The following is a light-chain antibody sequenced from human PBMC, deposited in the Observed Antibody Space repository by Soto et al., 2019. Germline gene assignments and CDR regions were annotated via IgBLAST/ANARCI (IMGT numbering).Light chain of an antibody. CDR1: QSIGSW. Sequence: DIQMTQSPSTLSASVGDRVTITCRASQSIGSWLAWYQQRVGGAPHLLIYDASKLESGVPSRFSGSGSGTEFTLTTNSLQPDDFATYYCQHYNTYSAFGQGTKVDIK. V-gene: IGKV1-5*01. CDR2: DAS. J-gene: IGKJ1*01. CDR3: QHYNTYSA.